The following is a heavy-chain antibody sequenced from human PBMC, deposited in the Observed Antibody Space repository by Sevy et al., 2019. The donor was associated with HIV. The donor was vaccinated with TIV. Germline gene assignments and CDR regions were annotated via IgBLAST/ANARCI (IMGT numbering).Heavy chain of an antibody. CDR3: ARDQGGGTSTRVFDY. Sequence: SETLSLTCTVSGGSMSSYYWTWIWQPPGKGLEWIGFIYYSGTTDYNPSLKSRVTISLDTSKNQFSLRLTSVTAADTAVYYCARDQGGGTSTRVFDYWGQGTMVTVSS. V-gene: IGHV4-59*01. CDR1: GGSMSSYY. J-gene: IGHJ4*02. D-gene: IGHD2-2*01. CDR2: IYYSGTT.